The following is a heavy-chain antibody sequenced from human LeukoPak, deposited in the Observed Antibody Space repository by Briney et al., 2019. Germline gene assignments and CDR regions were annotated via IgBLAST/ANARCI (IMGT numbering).Heavy chain of an antibody. CDR3: AKGGRSIRFDFDY. Sequence: GGALRLSCAASGFTFDDYTMHWVRQAPGKGLEWVSLISWDGDSTYYADSVKGRFTISRDNSKNTLYLQMNSLRAEDTAVYYCAKGGRSIRFDFDYWGQGTLVTVSS. CDR1: GFTFDDYT. D-gene: IGHD3-16*01. CDR2: ISWDGDST. J-gene: IGHJ4*02. V-gene: IGHV3-43*01.